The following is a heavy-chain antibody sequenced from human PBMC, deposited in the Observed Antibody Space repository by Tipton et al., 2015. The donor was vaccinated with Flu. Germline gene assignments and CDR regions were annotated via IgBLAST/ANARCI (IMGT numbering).Heavy chain of an antibody. V-gene: IGHV4-4*02. CDR2: IFHTGIT. CDR1: RGSIRSSYW. CDR3: ASSPLGGTFDI. D-gene: IGHD3-10*01. J-gene: IGHJ3*02. Sequence: TLSLTCAVSRGSIRSSYWWSWVRQPPGKGLEWIGHIFHTGITNYTPSLKSRATISVDKSRNQFSLKLTSVTAADTAIYYCASSPLGGTFDIWGQGTTVTVSS.